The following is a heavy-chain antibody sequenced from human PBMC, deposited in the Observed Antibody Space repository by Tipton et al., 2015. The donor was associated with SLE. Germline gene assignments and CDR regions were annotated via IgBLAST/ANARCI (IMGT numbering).Heavy chain of an antibody. CDR1: GDSIRSGYY. D-gene: IGHD2-21*01. V-gene: IGHV4-38-2*02. CDR3: ARRAFCGDDCFPFDY. J-gene: IGHJ4*01. Sequence: GLVKPSETVSLTCTVSGDSIRSGYYWAWIRQPPGKGLEWIGSIYHSGDTFYNPSLKSRVTLSLDTSKNRVSLKLISVTAADTAIYYCARRAFCGDDCFPFDYWGHGTLVTVSS. CDR2: IYHSGDT.